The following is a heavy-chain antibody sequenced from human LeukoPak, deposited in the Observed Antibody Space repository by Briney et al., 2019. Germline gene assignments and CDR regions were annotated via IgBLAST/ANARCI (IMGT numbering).Heavy chain of an antibody. J-gene: IGHJ3*02. Sequence: GGSLRLSCVASGFTFNSYAMSWVRQAPGKGLEWVSVISGSGGTTYYADSVKGRFTISRDNAKNSLYLQMNSLRAEDTAVYYCARDWGYRRGGDAFDIWGQGTMVTVSS. CDR3: ARDWGYRRGGDAFDI. CDR1: GFTFNSYA. V-gene: IGHV3-23*01. CDR2: ISGSGGTT. D-gene: IGHD3-10*01.